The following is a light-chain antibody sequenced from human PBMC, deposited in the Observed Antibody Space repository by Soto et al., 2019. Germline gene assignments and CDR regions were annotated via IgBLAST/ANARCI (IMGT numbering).Light chain of an antibody. V-gene: IGKV1-5*01. Sequence: DIKMTQSPSTLSASIGDRVTITCRSSQSISGYLAWYQQKPGKAPKLLIYDASSLESGVPSRFSGSASGTEFTLTISSLQPDDFATYYCQQYNTYPWTFGQGSIVDVK. CDR3: QQYNTYPWT. CDR1: QSISGY. J-gene: IGKJ1*01. CDR2: DAS.